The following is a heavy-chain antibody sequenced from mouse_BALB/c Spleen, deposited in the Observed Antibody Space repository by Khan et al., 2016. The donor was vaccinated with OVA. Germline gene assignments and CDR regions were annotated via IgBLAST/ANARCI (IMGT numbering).Heavy chain of an antibody. CDR1: GFNIEDTY. D-gene: IGHD1-1*02. CDR3: ASGGWSYAMDY. V-gene: IGHV14-3*02. Sequence: VRLQQSGAELVKPGASVKLSCTASGFNIEDTYIHWVMQRPEQGLEWIGRIDPANGNTKYDPKFQGKATITADTSSNTASLQLSSLTSEDAAVYYCASGGWSYAMDYWGQGTSVTVSS. J-gene: IGHJ4*01. CDR2: IDPANGNT.